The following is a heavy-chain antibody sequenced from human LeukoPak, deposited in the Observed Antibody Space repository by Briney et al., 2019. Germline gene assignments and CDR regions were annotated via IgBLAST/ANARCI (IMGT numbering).Heavy chain of an antibody. D-gene: IGHD3-22*01. CDR2: IYSGGST. J-gene: IGHJ4*02. Sequence: PGGSLRLSCAASGFTVSSNYMSWVRQAPGKGLEWVSVIYSGGSTYYADSVKGRFTISRDNSKNTLYLQMNSLRAEDTAVYHCARIYYYDSSGYYGSGFDYWGQGTLVTVSS. V-gene: IGHV3-53*01. CDR1: GFTVSSNY. CDR3: ARIYYYDSSGYYGSGFDY.